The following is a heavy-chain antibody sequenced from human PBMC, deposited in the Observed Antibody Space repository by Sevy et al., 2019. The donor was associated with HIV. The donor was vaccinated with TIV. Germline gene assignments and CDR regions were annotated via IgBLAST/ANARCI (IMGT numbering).Heavy chain of an antibody. V-gene: IGHV4-4*07. D-gene: IGHD4-17*01. CDR1: GGSISSYY. Sequence: SETLSLTCTVSGGSISSYYWSWIRLPAVKGLEWIGLPYTSGSTNDNPSLKSRVTISVDTSKNQLSLKLSSVTAADTAVYYCASGDYGGNGIDYWGQGTLVTVSS. CDR2: PYTSGST. J-gene: IGHJ4*02. CDR3: ASGDYGGNGIDY.